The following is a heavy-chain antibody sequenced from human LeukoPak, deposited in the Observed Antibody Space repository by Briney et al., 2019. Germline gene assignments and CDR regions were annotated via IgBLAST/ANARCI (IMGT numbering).Heavy chain of an antibody. CDR1: GFTFSAYG. CDR2: IWSDGSDK. D-gene: IGHD6-13*01. CDR3: ARGRGGSSNWYYYFDY. V-gene: IGHV3-33*01. Sequence: GGSLRLSCAASGFTFSAYGMHWVRQAPGKGLEWVAVIWSDGSDKYCADSVKGRFTVSRDTSKNTLYLQVNSLRAEDTAVYYCARGRGGSSNWYYYFDYWGQGTLVTVSS. J-gene: IGHJ4*02.